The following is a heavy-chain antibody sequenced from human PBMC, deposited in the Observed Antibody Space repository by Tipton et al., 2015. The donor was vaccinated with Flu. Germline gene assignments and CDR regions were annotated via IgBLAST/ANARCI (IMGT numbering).Heavy chain of an antibody. CDR3: AKPYYYDSSGYYGPYYFDY. Sequence: LSLTCAASGFTFSSYGMHWVRQAPGKGLEWVAVISYDGSNKYYANSVKGRFTISRDNSKNTLYLQMNSLRAEDTAVYYCAKPYYYDSSGYYGPYYFDYWGQGTLVTVSS. CDR2: ISYDGSNK. V-gene: IGHV3-30*18. CDR1: GFTFSSYG. D-gene: IGHD3-22*01. J-gene: IGHJ4*02.